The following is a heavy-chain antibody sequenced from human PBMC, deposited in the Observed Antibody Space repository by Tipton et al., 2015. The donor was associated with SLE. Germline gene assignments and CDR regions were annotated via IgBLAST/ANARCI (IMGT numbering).Heavy chain of an antibody. CDR3: ARHDTNYGRNWFDP. D-gene: IGHD2-8*01. V-gene: IGHV4-4*08. Sequence: TLSLTCTVSGGSISGYSWSWVRQPPGKGLAWIGDIYTSGRTNYNPSLKSRVTISVDTSKNQFSLKLSSVTAADTAVYYCARHDTNYGRNWFDPWGQGTLVTASS. CDR1: GGSISGYS. J-gene: IGHJ5*02. CDR2: IYTSGRT.